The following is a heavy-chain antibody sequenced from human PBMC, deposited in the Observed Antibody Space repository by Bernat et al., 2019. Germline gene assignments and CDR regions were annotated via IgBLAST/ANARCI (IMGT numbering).Heavy chain of an antibody. J-gene: IGHJ6*02. V-gene: IGHV3-15*01. D-gene: IGHD3-16*01. CDR3: TTPGVLGYYYGMDV. Sequence: EVQLVESGGGLVKPGGSLRLSCAASGFTFSNAWMSWVRQAPGKGLEWVGRIKSKTDGGTTDYAAPVKGRFTISRDDSKNTLYLQMNSLKTEDTAMYYCTTPGVLGYYYGMDVWGQGTTVTVSS. CDR2: IKSKTDGGTT. CDR1: GFTFSNAW.